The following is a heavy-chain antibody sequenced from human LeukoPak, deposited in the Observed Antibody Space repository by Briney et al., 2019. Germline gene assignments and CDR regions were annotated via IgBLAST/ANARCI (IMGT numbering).Heavy chain of an antibody. CDR3: ARHRALAAVGAVHWFDP. Sequence: SETLSLTCTVSGDSISSSNYYWGWVRQPPGKGLEWIGSIYYSGNTYYNPSLKSRVTISVDTSKSQFSLKLSSVTAADSAMYYCARHRALAAVGAVHWFDPWGQGALVTVSS. CDR2: IYYSGNT. J-gene: IGHJ5*02. V-gene: IGHV4-39*01. D-gene: IGHD6-13*01. CDR1: GDSISSSNYY.